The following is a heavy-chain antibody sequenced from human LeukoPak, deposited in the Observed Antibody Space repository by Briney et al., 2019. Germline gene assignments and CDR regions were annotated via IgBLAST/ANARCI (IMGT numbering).Heavy chain of an antibody. D-gene: IGHD5-12*01. CDR2: ICDAGGST. CDR3: ARLSGGGYGPFDN. J-gene: IGHJ4*02. V-gene: IGHV3-23*01. CDR1: GFTLSSYV. Sequence: GGSLRLSCVASGFTLSSYVMSWVRQAPGKGLKWVSAICDAGGSTNYADSVRGRFTISRDNSKNTLYLQMSSLRAEDTAVYFCARLSGGGYGPFDNWGQGTLVTVSS.